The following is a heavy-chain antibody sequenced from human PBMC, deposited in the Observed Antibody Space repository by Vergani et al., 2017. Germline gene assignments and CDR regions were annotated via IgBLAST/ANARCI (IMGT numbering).Heavy chain of an antibody. CDR1: GFTFSSYA. J-gene: IGHJ6*03. Sequence: QVQLVESGGGVVQPGRSLRLSCAASGFTFSSYAMHWVRQAPGKGLEWVAVISYDGSNKYYADSVKGRFTISRDNSKNTLYLQMNSLRAEDTAVYYCARDQGDIVVVPAAIRYYYYMDFWGKGTTVTVSS. CDR3: ARDQGDIVVVPAAIRYYYYMDF. D-gene: IGHD2-2*01. V-gene: IGHV3-30-3*01. CDR2: ISYDGSNK.